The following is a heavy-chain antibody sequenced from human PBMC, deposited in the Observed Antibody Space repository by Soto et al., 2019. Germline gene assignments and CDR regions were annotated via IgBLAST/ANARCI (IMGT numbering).Heavy chain of an antibody. D-gene: IGHD3-22*01. CDR2: ISYDGSSQ. J-gene: IGHJ6*02. CDR3: ARELIARSVFTHYGMDV. Sequence: QVQLVESGGGVVQPGRSLRLSCAASGFTFSNYAMHWVRQAPGKGLEWVSLISYDGSSQYYADSVKGRFTISRDNSKNTLYLQMNSLRAEDTAVYYCARELIARSVFTHYGMDVWGQGTTVTVSS. CDR1: GFTFSNYA. V-gene: IGHV3-30-3*01.